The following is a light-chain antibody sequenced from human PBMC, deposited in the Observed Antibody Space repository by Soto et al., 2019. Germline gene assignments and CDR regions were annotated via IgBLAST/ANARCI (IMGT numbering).Light chain of an antibody. J-gene: IGKJ1*01. CDR1: QTISNW. Sequence: DVQMTQSPSTLSASVGDRVTITCRASQTISNWLAWYQQKPGKAPNLLVYEASSLVSGVPSRFSGSGSGTDFTLTISSLQPDDFATYYCQQYHGYSRTFGQGTKVEIK. CDR2: EAS. CDR3: QQYHGYSRT. V-gene: IGKV1-5*01.